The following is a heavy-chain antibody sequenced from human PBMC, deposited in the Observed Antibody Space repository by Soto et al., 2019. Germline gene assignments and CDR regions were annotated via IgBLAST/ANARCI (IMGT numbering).Heavy chain of an antibody. J-gene: IGHJ4*02. CDR2: IKQDGSEK. CDR1: GLSFSNCL. Sequence: GSLRLSGAASGLSFSNCLMSWVRQAPGKGLEWVANIKQDGSEKYYVHSLKGRFTISRDNAKKSLYLQINSLRAEDTAVYYCARDRAYNTFDYWGQGTLVTVSS. CDR3: ARDRAYNTFDY. D-gene: IGHD1-1*01. V-gene: IGHV3-7*01.